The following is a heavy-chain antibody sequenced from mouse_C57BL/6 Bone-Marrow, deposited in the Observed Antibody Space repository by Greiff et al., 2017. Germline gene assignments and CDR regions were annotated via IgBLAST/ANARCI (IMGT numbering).Heavy chain of an antibody. J-gene: IGHJ4*01. CDR2: ISYDGSN. D-gene: IGHD2-12*01. Sequence: EVQLKESGPGLVKPSQSLSLTCSVTGYSITSGYYWNWIRQFPGNKLEWMGYISYDGSNNYNPSLKNRISITRDTSKNQFFLKLNSVTTEDTATYYCARGLYGMDYWGQGTSVTVSS. CDR1: GYSITSGYY. CDR3: ARGLYGMDY. V-gene: IGHV3-6*01.